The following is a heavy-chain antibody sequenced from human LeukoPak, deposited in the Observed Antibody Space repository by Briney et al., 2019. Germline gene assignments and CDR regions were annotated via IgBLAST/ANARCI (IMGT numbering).Heavy chain of an antibody. D-gene: IGHD2-8*01. V-gene: IGHV3-7*03. CDR2: IKEDGSER. J-gene: IGHJ4*02. CDR1: AFIFSGHC. CDR3: ARDLGYCTNGVCHTRSDY. Sequence: PGGSLRLSCEGSAFIFSGHCMNWVRQTPGKGLEWVASIKEDGSERQYVDSVKGRFSISRDNTKGSLFLQLNSLRAEDTAVYYCARDLGYCTNGVCHTRSDYWGQGTLVAVSS.